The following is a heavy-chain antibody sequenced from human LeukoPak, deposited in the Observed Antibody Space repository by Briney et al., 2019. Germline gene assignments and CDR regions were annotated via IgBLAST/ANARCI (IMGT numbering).Heavy chain of an antibody. V-gene: IGHV3-21*01. D-gene: IGHD3-22*01. Sequence: PGGSLRLSCAASGFTFSSYSMDWVRQAPGKGLEWVSSISSSSSYIYYADSVKGRFTISRDNAKNSLYLQMNSLRAEDTAVYYCARVRYYYDSSGLGENYWGQGTLVTVSS. CDR1: GFTFSSYS. J-gene: IGHJ4*02. CDR2: ISSSSSYI. CDR3: ARVRYYYDSSGLGENY.